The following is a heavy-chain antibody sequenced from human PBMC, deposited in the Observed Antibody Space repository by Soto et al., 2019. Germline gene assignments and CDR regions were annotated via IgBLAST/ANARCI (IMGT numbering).Heavy chain of an antibody. CDR1: GVSVSSGSFY. V-gene: IGHV4-61*01. J-gene: IGHJ4*02. CDR3: ARPLAAAGLDFDY. Sequence: SETLSLTCTVSGVSVSSGSFYWAWIRQPPGKGLEWIGFGSYSGTTNYKPSLKSRVTISVDTSTSTVYMELSSLRSEDTAVYYCARPLAAAGLDFDYWGQGTLVTVSS. D-gene: IGHD6-13*01. CDR2: GSYSGTT.